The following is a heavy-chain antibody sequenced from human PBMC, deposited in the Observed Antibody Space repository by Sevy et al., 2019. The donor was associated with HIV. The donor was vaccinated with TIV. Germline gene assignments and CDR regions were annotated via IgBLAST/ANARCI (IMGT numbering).Heavy chain of an antibody. D-gene: IGHD3-3*01. CDR1: GFTFSTYA. V-gene: IGHV3-23*01. Sequence: GGSLRLSCAASGFTFSTYAMSWVRQAPGKGLEWISGISGSGGKTYYADSVKGRLTISRDNSNNMLYSQMNSLRAEDTAVYCWAKGSSGEWLLSVVDIWGQGTMVTVSS. CDR3: AKGSSGEWLLSVVDI. CDR2: ISGSGGKT. J-gene: IGHJ3*02.